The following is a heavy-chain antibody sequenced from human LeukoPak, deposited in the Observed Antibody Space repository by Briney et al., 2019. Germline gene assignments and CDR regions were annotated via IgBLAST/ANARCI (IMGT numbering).Heavy chain of an antibody. V-gene: IGHV3-30*02. CDR2: IQYDGSNK. CDR1: GFTFSNYG. CDR3: AKDRVAGTDDFDC. Sequence: GGSLRPSCAASGFTFSNYGMHWVRQAPGKGLEWVAFIQYDGSNKYYADSVKGRFTISRDNSKNTLYLQMNSLRTEDTAVYYCAKDRVAGTDDFDCWGQGTLVTVSS. D-gene: IGHD1-7*01. J-gene: IGHJ4*02.